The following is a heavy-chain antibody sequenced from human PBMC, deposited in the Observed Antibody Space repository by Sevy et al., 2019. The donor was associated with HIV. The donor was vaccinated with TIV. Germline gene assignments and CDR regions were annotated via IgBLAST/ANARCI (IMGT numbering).Heavy chain of an antibody. CDR2: IGSAGDT. Sequence: GGSLRLSCAASGFTFSSYDMHWVRQATGKGLEWVSSIGSAGDTYYPGSVKGRFTISRENAKNSLYLQVKSLRAGDTDVYYCARGGYGSRSFYPYYYYGMDVWGQGTTVTVSS. CDR1: GFTFSSYD. J-gene: IGHJ6*02. CDR3: ARGGYGSRSFYPYYYYGMDV. V-gene: IGHV3-13*01. D-gene: IGHD3-10*01.